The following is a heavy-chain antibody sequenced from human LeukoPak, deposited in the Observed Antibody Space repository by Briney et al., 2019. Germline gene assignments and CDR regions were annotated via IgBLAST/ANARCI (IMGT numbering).Heavy chain of an antibody. CDR3: AKDGDRGYYYDSSGYYYVLSPGERAYKGAFDI. Sequence: GGSLRLSCAASGFTFSSYAMSWVRQAPGKGLEWVSPISGSGGSTYYPDSVKGRFTISRDNSKNTLYLQMNSLRAEDTAVYYCAKDGDRGYYYDSSGYYYVLSPGERAYKGAFDIWGQGTMVTVSS. CDR1: GFTFSSYA. CDR2: ISGSGGST. V-gene: IGHV3-23*01. J-gene: IGHJ3*02. D-gene: IGHD3-22*01.